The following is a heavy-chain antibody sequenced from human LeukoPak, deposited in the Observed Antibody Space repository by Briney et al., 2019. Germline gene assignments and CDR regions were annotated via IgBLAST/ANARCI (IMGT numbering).Heavy chain of an antibody. J-gene: IGHJ6*04. V-gene: IGHV3-30*18. CDR2: ISYDGSNK. CDR3: AKDEKEGYSYGYGSYYYGMDV. Sequence: PGRSLRLSCAASGFTFSSYGMHWVRQAPGKGVEWVAVISYDGSNKYYADSVKGRFTISRDNSKNTLYLQINSLRAEDTAVYYCAKDEKEGYSYGYGSYYYGMDVWGKGTTVTVSS. CDR1: GFTFSSYG. D-gene: IGHD5-18*01.